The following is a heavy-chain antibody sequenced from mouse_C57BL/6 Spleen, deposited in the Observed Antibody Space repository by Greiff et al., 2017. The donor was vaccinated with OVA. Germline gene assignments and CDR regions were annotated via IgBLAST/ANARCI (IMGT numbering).Heavy chain of an antibody. Sequence: QVQLQQPGAELVKPGASVKLSCKASGYTFTSYWMHWVKQRPGQGLEWIGMIHPNSGSTNYNEKFKSKATLTVDKSSSTAYMQLSSLTSEDSAVYYCARHDGYHWYFDVWGTGTTVTVSS. CDR2: IHPNSGST. J-gene: IGHJ1*03. V-gene: IGHV1-64*01. D-gene: IGHD2-3*01. CDR1: GYTFTSYW. CDR3: ARHDGYHWYFDV.